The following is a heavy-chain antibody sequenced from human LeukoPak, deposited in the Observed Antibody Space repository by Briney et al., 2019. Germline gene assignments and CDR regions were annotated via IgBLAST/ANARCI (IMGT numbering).Heavy chain of an antibody. CDR3: ARGALKDIDHAFDI. V-gene: IGHV4-59*01. CDR1: GFTFINAW. D-gene: IGHD2-15*01. Sequence: GSLRLSCAASGFTFINAWMSWVRQPPGKGLEWIGYIHYSGSTNYNPSLKSRVTISVDTSKNQFSLRLSSVTAADTAVYYCARGALKDIDHAFDIWGQGTMVTVSP. J-gene: IGHJ3*02. CDR2: IHYSGST.